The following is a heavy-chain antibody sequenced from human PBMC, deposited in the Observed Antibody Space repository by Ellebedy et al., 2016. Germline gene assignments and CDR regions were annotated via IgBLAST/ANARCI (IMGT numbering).Heavy chain of an antibody. CDR2: IYHSGST. Sequence: SETLSLTXAVYGGSFSGYYWSWIRQPPGKGLEWIGYIYHSGSTYYNPSLKSRVTISVDTSKNQFSLKLSSVTAADTAVYYCARVLPTGYYDSSGYWDYWGQGTLVTVSS. V-gene: IGHV4-34*01. D-gene: IGHD3-22*01. CDR3: ARVLPTGYYDSSGYWDY. J-gene: IGHJ4*02. CDR1: GGSFSGYY.